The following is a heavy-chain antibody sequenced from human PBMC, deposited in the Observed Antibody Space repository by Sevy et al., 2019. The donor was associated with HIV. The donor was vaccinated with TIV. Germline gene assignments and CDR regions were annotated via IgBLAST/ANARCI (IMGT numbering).Heavy chain of an antibody. CDR2: ISSSSSYI. V-gene: IGHV3-21*01. CDR3: ASESPTYYYYYYMDV. Sequence: GGSLRLSCAASGFTFSSYSMNWVRQAPGKGLEWVSSISSSSSYIYYADSVKGRFTISRDNAKNSLYLQMNSLRAEDTAVYYCASESPTYYYYYYMDVWGKRTTVTVSS. J-gene: IGHJ6*03. CDR1: GFTFSSYS.